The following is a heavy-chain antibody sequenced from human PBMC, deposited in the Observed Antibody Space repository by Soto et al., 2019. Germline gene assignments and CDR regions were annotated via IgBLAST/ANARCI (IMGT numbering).Heavy chain of an antibody. J-gene: IGHJ4*02. D-gene: IGHD1-26*01. CDR1: GGSISSSSYY. CDR2: IYYSGST. CDR3: ARTQDSGSYITFDY. V-gene: IGHV4-39*01. Sequence: SETLSLTCTVSGGSISSSSYYWGWIRQPPGKGLEWIGSIYYSGSTYYNPSLKSRVTISVDTSKNQFSLKLSSVTAADTAVYYCARTQDSGSYITFDYWGQGTLVTVYS.